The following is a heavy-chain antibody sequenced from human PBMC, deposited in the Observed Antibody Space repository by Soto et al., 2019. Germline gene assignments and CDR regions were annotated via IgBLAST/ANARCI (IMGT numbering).Heavy chain of an antibody. V-gene: IGHV1-46*01. D-gene: IGHD6-13*01. CDR2: INPSGGST. CDR1: GYTFTSYY. Sequence: AAVEVSCKASGYTFTSYYMHCVRQAPGQGLEGMGLINPSGGSTSYAQKFQGSVTMTRDTSTSTVYMDLSRLRSEDTAVYYCARDLMARIAAVGIRIGSSLDPWGQGTLVTVSS. CDR3: ARDLMARIAAVGIRIGSSLDP. J-gene: IGHJ5*02.